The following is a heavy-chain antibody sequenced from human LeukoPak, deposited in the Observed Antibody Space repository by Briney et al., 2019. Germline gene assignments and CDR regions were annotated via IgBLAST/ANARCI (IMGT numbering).Heavy chain of an antibody. J-gene: IGHJ4*02. Sequence: GGSLRLSCATSGFTVSSNYMSWVRQAPGKGLEWVSVIYSGGSTYYADSVKGRFTISRDNSKNTLYLQMNSLRAEDTAVYYCARERYSSSWYPFDYWGQGTLVTVSS. D-gene: IGHD6-13*01. CDR3: ARERYSSSWYPFDY. CDR1: GFTVSSNY. V-gene: IGHV3-66*02. CDR2: IYSGGST.